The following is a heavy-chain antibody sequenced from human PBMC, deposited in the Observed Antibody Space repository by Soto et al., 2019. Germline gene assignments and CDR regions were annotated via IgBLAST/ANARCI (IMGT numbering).Heavy chain of an antibody. D-gene: IGHD2-15*01. V-gene: IGHV4-4*03. Sequence: KLRRTLSLTCAVSGGSISSSNWWSWVRQPPGKGLEWIGEIFPTGSTKYTPSLRSRVAVSLDKSKNQFSLRLTSVTAADTAVYYCAKEGDCYGGSCPLDYWGQGILVTVSS. J-gene: IGHJ4*02. CDR3: AKEGDCYGGSCPLDY. CDR1: GGSISSSNW. CDR2: IFPTGST.